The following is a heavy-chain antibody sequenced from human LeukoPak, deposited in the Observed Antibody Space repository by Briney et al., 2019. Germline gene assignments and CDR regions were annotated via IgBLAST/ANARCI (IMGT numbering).Heavy chain of an antibody. CDR1: GFTVSSNY. V-gene: IGHV3-53*01. CDR2: IYSGGST. D-gene: IGHD3/OR15-3a*01. Sequence: GGSLRLSCAASGFTVSSNYMSWVRQAPGKGLEWVSVIYSGGSTYYADSVKGRFTISRDNSKNTLYLQMNSLRAEDTAVYYCARDVNFWTGYSFDYWGQGTLVTVSS. CDR3: ARDVNFWTGYSFDY. J-gene: IGHJ4*02.